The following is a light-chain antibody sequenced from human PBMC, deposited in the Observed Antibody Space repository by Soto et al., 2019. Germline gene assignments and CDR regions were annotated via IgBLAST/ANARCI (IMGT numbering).Light chain of an antibody. CDR2: EVF. J-gene: IGLJ2*01. CDR1: SSVVGSYNL. Sequence: QSALTQPASVYGSPGQSITISCTGPSSVVGSYNLVSWYQQYPGKAPKLIIFEVFKRPSGVSHRFSGSKSGNTASLTISGLQAEDEANYYCCSYAGRATYVFGGGTKLTVL. CDR3: CSYAGRATYV. V-gene: IGLV2-23*02.